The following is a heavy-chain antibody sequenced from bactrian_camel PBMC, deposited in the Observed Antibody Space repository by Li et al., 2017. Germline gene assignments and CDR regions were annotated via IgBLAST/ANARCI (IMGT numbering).Heavy chain of an antibody. CDR3: VRDRWVVGTSNY. CDR2: INSVGGTT. CDR1: GFTLSSYW. J-gene: IGHJ4*01. D-gene: IGHD6*01. Sequence: QLVESRGGLVQPGGSLRLSCAASGFTLSSYWMYWVRQAPGKGLEWVSAINSVGGTTYYADSVKGRFTISRDNAKNTVYLQMNSLKPEDTAVYYCVRDRWVVGTSNYWGQGTQVTVS. V-gene: IGHV3S25*01.